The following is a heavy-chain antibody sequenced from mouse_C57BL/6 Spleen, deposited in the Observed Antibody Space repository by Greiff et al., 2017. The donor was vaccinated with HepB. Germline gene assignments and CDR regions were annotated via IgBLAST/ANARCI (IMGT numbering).Heavy chain of an antibody. D-gene: IGHD1-1*01. V-gene: IGHV1-50*01. CDR3: ARPTTGFAY. CDR1: GYTFTSYW. Sequence: QVHVKQPGAELVKPGASVKLSCKASGYTFTSYWMQWVKQRPGQGLEWIGEIDPSDSYTNYNQKFKGKATLTVDTSSSTAYMQLSSLTSEDSAVYYCARPTTGFAYWGQGTLVTVSA. CDR2: IDPSDSYT. J-gene: IGHJ3*01.